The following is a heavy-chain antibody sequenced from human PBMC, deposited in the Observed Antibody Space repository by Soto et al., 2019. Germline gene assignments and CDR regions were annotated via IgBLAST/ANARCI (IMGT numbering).Heavy chain of an antibody. CDR2: ISNDGVHT. V-gene: IGHV3-64*01. J-gene: IGHJ3*02. D-gene: IGHD3-3*01. CDR3: ARDQDDSSDAFDI. CDR1: GFTFTTYC. Sequence: PGGSLRLSCVASGFTFTTYCLHWVRQAPGKGLEYLSAISNDGVHTYYANSVRGRFTVSRDNSKDTLYLHMNSLRAEDTAVYYCARDQDDSSDAFDIWGQGTMVTVSS.